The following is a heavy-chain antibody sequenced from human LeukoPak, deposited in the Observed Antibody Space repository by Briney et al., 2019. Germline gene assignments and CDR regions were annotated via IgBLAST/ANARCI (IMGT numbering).Heavy chain of an antibody. CDR2: INPSGGST. CDR3: ATQYGSDAYYFDY. J-gene: IGHJ4*02. V-gene: IGHV1-46*01. D-gene: IGHD3-10*01. Sequence: ASVKVSCKASGYTFTSYYMHWVRQAPGQGLEWMGIINPSGGSTSYAQKFQGRVTMTRDTSTSKVYMELSSLRSEDTAVYYCATQYGSDAYYFDYWGQGTLVTVSS. CDR1: GYTFTSYY.